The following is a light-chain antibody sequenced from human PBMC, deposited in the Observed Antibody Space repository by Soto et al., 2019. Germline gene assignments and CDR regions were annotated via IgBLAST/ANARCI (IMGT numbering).Light chain of an antibody. CDR3: SSYTSSSTGVV. CDR1: SIDVGGYNY. V-gene: IGLV2-14*01. CDR2: DVS. J-gene: IGLJ2*01. Sequence: QSALTQPASVSGSPGQSITISCTGTSIDVGGYNYVSWYQQHPGNAPKLMIYDVSKRPSGVSNRFSGSKSGNTASLTISGLQAEDEADYYCSSYTSSSTGVVFGGGTKLTVL.